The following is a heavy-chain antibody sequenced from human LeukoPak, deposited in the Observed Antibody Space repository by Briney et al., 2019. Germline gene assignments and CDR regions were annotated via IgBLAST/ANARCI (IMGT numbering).Heavy chain of an antibody. CDR2: INPSGGST. CDR3: ARGLLWFGELSGSYYFDY. V-gene: IGHV1-46*01. Sequence: GASVKVSCKASGYTFTGYYMHWVRQAPGQGLEWMGIINPSGGSTSYAQKFQGRVTMTRDTSTSTVYMELSSLRSEDTAVYYCARGLLWFGELSGSYYFDYWGQGTLVTVSS. CDR1: GYTFTGYY. D-gene: IGHD3-10*01. J-gene: IGHJ4*02.